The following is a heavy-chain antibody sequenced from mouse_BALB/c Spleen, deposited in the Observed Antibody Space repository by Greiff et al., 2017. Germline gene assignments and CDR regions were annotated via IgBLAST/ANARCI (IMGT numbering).Heavy chain of an antibody. J-gene: IGHJ3*01. CDR1: GFNIKDYY. CDR3: NAYYGSSLTFAY. D-gene: IGHD1-1*01. Sequence: VQLQQSGAELVRSGASVKLSCTASGFNIKDYYMHWVKQRPEQGLEWIGWIDPENGDTEYAPKFQGKATMTADTSSNTAYLQLSSLTSEDTAVYYCNAYYGSSLTFAYWGQGTLVTVSA. CDR2: IDPENGDT. V-gene: IGHV14-4*02.